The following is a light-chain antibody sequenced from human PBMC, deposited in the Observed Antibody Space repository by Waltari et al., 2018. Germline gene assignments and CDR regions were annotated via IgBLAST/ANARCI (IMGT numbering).Light chain of an antibody. J-gene: IGKJ1*01. CDR2: DAS. CDR3: QQYNRFSP. V-gene: IGKV1-5*01. Sequence: DTQLSQFPSTLAASVGDRVTITCRAREAINKWLAWYQQKPGKAPKVLIYDASTLQSGVPSRFSGSGSGKEFTLTIDSLQPDDFATYYCQQYNRFSPFGQGTEVEIK. CDR1: EAINKW.